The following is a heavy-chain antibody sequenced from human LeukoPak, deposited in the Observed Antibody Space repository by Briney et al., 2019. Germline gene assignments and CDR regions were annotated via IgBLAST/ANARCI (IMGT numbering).Heavy chain of an antibody. CDR2: ISSSGSTI. V-gene: IGHV3-48*03. CDR3: ASPMGLYSYGPGGDFDL. Sequence: GGSLRLSCAASGFTFSSYEMNWVRQAPGKGLEWVSYISSSGSTIYYADSVKGRFTISRDNAKNSLYLQMNSLRAEDTAVYYCASPMGLYSYGPGGDFDLWGRGTLVTVSS. J-gene: IGHJ2*01. D-gene: IGHD5-18*01. CDR1: GFTFSSYE.